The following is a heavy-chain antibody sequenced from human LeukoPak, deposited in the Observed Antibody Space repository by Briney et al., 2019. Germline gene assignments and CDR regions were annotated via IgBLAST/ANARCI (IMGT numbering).Heavy chain of an antibody. CDR2: IYDSGST. CDR3: ARDCSGGSCYGAFDI. Sequence: SQTLSLTCTVSGASIRSGDYYWSWIRQPPGKVLEWIGYIYDSGSTYYNPSPKSRITISVDTSENRFSLKLSSVTATDTAVYYCARDCSGGSCYGAFDIWGQGTMVTVSS. D-gene: IGHD2-15*01. CDR1: GASIRSGDYY. V-gene: IGHV4-30-4*01. J-gene: IGHJ3*02.